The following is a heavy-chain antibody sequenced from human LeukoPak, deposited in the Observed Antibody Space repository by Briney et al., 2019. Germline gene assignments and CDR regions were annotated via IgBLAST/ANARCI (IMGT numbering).Heavy chain of an antibody. CDR1: GFTFSSYG. J-gene: IGHJ4*02. CDR3: ARDLLGAFDY. CDR2: IWYDGSNK. V-gene: IGHV3-33*01. D-gene: IGHD2-8*02. Sequence: GRSLRLSCAASGFTFSSYGMHWVRQAPGKGLEWVAVIWYDGSNKYYADSVKGLFTISRDNSKNTLYLQMNSLRAEDTAVYYCARDLLGAFDYWGQGTLVTVSS.